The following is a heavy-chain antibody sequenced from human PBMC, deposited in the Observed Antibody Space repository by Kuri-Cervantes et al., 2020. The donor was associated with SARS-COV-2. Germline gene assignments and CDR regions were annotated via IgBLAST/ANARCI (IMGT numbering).Heavy chain of an antibody. CDR3: ARSQGEWDLLVPIAY. V-gene: IGHV3-23*01. CDR1: GFIFSDYA. D-gene: IGHD1-26*01. Sequence: GESLKISCEASGFIFSDYAIDWVRQAPGRGLEWVSIIDDSGVNTYYADSVKGRFTISRDNSKNTLYLQMNNLRADDTAVYYCARSQGEWDLLVPIAYWGRGTLVTVSS. J-gene: IGHJ4*02. CDR2: IDDSGVNT.